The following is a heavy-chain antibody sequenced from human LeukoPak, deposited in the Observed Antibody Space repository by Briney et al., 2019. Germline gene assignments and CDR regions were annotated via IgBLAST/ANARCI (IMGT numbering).Heavy chain of an antibody. CDR3: AKDRRGEYYGSGSFDY. V-gene: IGHV3-23*01. J-gene: IGHJ4*02. CDR1: GLTFSIYA. Sequence: TGGSLRLSCAASGLTFSIYAMNWVRQAPGKGLEWVSTISGAGGSTYYADSVKGRFTISRDNSKNTLYLQMNSLRVEDTAVYYCAKDRRGEYYGSGSFDYWGQGTLVTVSS. D-gene: IGHD3-10*01. CDR2: ISGAGGST.